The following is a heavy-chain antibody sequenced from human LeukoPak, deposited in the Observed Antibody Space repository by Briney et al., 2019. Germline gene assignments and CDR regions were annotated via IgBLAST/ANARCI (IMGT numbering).Heavy chain of an antibody. J-gene: IGHJ3*02. CDR2: MNPNSGNT. CDR3: ASALGASHDAFDI. D-gene: IGHD3-16*01. V-gene: IGHV1-8*01. Sequence: ASVKVSCKASGYTFTSYDINWVRQATGQGLEWMGWMNPNSGNTGYAQKFQGRVTMTRNTSISTAYMELSSLRSEDTAVYYCASALGASHDAFDIWGQGTMVTVSS. CDR1: GYTFTSYD.